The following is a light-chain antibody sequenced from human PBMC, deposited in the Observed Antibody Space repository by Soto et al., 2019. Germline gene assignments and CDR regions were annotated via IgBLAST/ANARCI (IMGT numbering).Light chain of an antibody. Sequence: DIQMTQSPSSLSASVGDRVTITCRASQSISSYLNWYQQKPGKAPKLLIYAASSLQSGVTSRFSGSGSGTDFTLTISSLQPEDFETYYCQQSYSTPRTFGQGTKLEIK. CDR1: QSISSY. V-gene: IGKV1-39*01. CDR3: QQSYSTPRT. CDR2: AAS. J-gene: IGKJ2*01.